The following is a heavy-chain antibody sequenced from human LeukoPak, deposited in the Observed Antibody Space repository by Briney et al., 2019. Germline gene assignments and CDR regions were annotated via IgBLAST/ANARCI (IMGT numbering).Heavy chain of an antibody. J-gene: IGHJ6*02. CDR1: GYSFTSYW. CDR3: ARSPITIAVAGTADGMDV. CDR2: IYPGDSDT. Sequence: GESLKISCKGSGYSFTSYWIGWGRQLPGKGLEWMGIIYPGDSDTRYSPSFQGQVTISADKSISTAYLQWSSLKASDTAMYYCARSPITIAVAGTADGMDVWGQGTTVTVSS. V-gene: IGHV5-51*01. D-gene: IGHD6-19*01.